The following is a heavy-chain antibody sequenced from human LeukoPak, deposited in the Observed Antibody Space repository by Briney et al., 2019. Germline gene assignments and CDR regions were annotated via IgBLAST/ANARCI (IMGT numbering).Heavy chain of an antibody. CDR2: IIPIFGIG. CDR1: GGTFTTYA. J-gene: IGHJ6*02. D-gene: IGHD6-19*01. CDR3: ARSGVAVAGTPYYYRMDV. V-gene: IGHV1-69*13. Sequence: APVKASCKASGGTFTTYAISCVRQAPRQGLGFMGGIIPIFGIGNDAQKFQGRVTIAADESTSTAYMELSSLRSEDTAVYYCARSGVAVAGTPYYYRMDVWGQGTTVTVSS.